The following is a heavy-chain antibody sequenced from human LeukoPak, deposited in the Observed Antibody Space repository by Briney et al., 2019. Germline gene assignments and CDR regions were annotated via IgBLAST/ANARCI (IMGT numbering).Heavy chain of an antibody. J-gene: IGHJ3*02. CDR3: ARVNLVVVAAIGVGHAFDI. Sequence: SVKVSCKASRGTYSSYAISWVRRAPGQGREWMGGIIPIFGTANYAQKFQGRVTITADKSTSTAYMELSRLSSEDTAVYYCARVNLVVVAAIGVGHAFDIWGQGTMVTVSS. D-gene: IGHD2-15*01. CDR2: IIPIFGTA. CDR1: RGTYSSYA. V-gene: IGHV1-69*06.